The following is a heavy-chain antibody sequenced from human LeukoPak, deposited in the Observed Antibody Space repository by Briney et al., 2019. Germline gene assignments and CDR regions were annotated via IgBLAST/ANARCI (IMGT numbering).Heavy chain of an antibody. CDR2: VYYSGST. CDR1: GGSISSSSYY. V-gene: IGHV4-39*01. Sequence: PSETLSLTCTVSGGSISSSSYYWGWIRQPPGKGLEWIGSVYYSGSTYYNPSLKSRVTISVDTSKNQFSLKLSSVTAADTAVYYCARQHGSGSYYIYYYYYMDVWGKGTTVTVSS. J-gene: IGHJ6*03. CDR3: ARQHGSGSYYIYYYYYMDV. D-gene: IGHD3-10*01.